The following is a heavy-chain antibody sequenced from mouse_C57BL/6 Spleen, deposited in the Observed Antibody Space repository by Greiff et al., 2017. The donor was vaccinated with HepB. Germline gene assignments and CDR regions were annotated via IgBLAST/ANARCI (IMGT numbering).Heavy chain of an antibody. D-gene: IGHD2-1*01. Sequence: LEESGPELVKPGASVKISCKASGYSFTGYYMNWVKQSPEKSLEWIGEINPSTGGTTYNQKFKAKATLTVDKSSSTAYMQLKSLTSEDSAVYYCARGDNYGNYGYFDVWGTGTTVTVSS. CDR3: ARGDNYGNYGYFDV. V-gene: IGHV1-42*01. CDR1: GYSFTGYY. CDR2: INPSTGGT. J-gene: IGHJ1*03.